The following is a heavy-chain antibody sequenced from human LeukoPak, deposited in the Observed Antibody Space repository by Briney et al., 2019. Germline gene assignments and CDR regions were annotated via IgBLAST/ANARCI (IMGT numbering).Heavy chain of an antibody. CDR1: GASINSGDYY. CDR2: IYNSGST. Sequence: PSQTLSLTCTVSGASINSGDYYWPWIRQPPGKGLEWIGYIYNSGSTYYNPSLRSRVAISIDTSKNRFSLRLDSVTAADTAVYFCATTARHCSEYWGQGTLVTVSS. CDR3: ATTARHCSEY. J-gene: IGHJ4*02. D-gene: IGHD6-6*01. V-gene: IGHV4-30-4*08.